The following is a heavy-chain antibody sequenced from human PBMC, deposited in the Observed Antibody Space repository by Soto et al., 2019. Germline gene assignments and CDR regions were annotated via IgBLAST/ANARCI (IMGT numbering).Heavy chain of an antibody. Sequence: PGGSLRLSCAASGFTFSSYAMSWVRQAPGKGLEWVSATSGSGGSTYYADSVKGRFTISRDNSKNTLYLQMNSLRAEDTAVYYCAKAYQPDYGDYSIDYWGQGTLVTVSS. CDR1: GFTFSSYA. CDR3: AKAYQPDYGDYSIDY. CDR2: TSGSGGST. J-gene: IGHJ4*02. D-gene: IGHD4-17*01. V-gene: IGHV3-23*01.